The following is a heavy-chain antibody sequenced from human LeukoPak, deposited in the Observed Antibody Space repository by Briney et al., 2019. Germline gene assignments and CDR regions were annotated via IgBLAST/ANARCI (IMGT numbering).Heavy chain of an antibody. D-gene: IGHD3-10*01. CDR1: GFTFSSYS. CDR3: ARGSGSYYNLQFDY. Sequence: GGSLRLSCAASGFTFSSYSMNWVRQAPGKGLEWVSSISSSSSYIYYADSVKGRFTISRDNAKNSLYLQMNSLRAEDTAVYYCARGSGSYYNLQFDYWGQGTLVTVSS. CDR2: ISSSSSYI. V-gene: IGHV3-21*01. J-gene: IGHJ4*02.